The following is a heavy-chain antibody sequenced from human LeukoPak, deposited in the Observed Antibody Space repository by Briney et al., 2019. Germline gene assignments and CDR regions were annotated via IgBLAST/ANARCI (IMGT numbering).Heavy chain of an antibody. D-gene: IGHD3-16*02. J-gene: IGHJ4*02. CDR2: ISSSGSTI. CDR3: ARGWSLYSDGFEY. V-gene: IGHV3-11*01. CDR1: GFTFSDYY. Sequence: GGSLRHSCAASGFTFSDYYMSWIRQDPGKGLEGVSYISSSGSTIYYADSVKGRFTISRDNAKNSLYLQMNSLRAEDTAVYYCARGWSLYSDGFEYWGRGTVVTVS.